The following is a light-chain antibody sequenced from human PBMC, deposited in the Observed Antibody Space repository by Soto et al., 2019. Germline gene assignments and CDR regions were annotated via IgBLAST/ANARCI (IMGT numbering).Light chain of an antibody. CDR3: QQYNGYSRA. J-gene: IGKJ1*01. CDR1: QSISDW. Sequence: DIQMTQSPSTLSAIGDRVTITCRASQSISDWLAWYQQKPGKAPKLLIYRASNLESGVPSRFSGSGSGTEFTLTISSLQPDDFATYYCQQYNGYSRAFGQGTKVEIK. V-gene: IGKV1-5*03. CDR2: RAS.